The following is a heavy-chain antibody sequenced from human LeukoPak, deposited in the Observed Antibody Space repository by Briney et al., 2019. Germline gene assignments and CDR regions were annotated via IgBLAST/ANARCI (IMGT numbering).Heavy chain of an antibody. J-gene: IGHJ6*02. CDR3: ARDSGSYSAYYYGMDV. V-gene: IGHV4-4*07. CDR1: GGSISSYY. CDR2: IYTSGST. D-gene: IGHD1-26*01. Sequence: SETLSLTCTVSGGSISSYYWSWMRQPAGKGLEWIGRIYTSGSTNYNPSLKSRVTMSVDTSKNQFSLRLSSVTAADTAVYYCARDSGSYSAYYYGMDVWGQGTTVTVSS.